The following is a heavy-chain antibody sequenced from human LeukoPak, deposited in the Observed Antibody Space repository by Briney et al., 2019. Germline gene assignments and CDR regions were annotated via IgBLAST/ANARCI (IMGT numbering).Heavy chain of an antibody. Sequence: ASVKASCKTSGYIFTNYGITWVRQAPGKGLEWLGWINANNDNGQYAQKLQGRLTMTTETSTSTVHMELRSLTPDDTAVYYCARERQELRFVERWFDSWGQGTLVTVSS. CDR3: ARERQELRFVERWFDS. J-gene: IGHJ5*01. CDR1: GYIFTNYG. CDR2: INANNDNG. V-gene: IGHV1-18*01. D-gene: IGHD3-16*01.